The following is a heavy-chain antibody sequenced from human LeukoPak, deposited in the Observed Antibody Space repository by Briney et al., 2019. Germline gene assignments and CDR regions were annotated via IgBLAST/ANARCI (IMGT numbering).Heavy chain of an antibody. CDR2: IWYDGSNK. D-gene: IGHD3-3*01. Sequence: PGGSLRLSCAASGSTFSSYGMHWVRQAPGKGLEWVAVIWYDGSNKYYADSVKGRFTISRDNSKNTLYLQMNSLRAEDTAVYYCASWARSCDFWSGQITDYWGQGTLVTVSS. CDR1: GSTFSSYG. J-gene: IGHJ4*02. V-gene: IGHV3-33*01. CDR3: ASWARSCDFWSGQITDY.